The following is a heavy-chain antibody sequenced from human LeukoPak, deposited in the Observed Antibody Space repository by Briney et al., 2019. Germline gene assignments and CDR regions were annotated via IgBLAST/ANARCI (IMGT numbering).Heavy chain of an antibody. D-gene: IGHD1-26*01. CDR3: ARSGSFNWFDP. J-gene: IGHJ5*02. CDR1: GFTFSTYW. V-gene: IGHV3-74*01. CDR2: INSDGSST. Sequence: PGGSLRLPCAASGFTFSTYWMHWVRQAPGKGLVWVSRINSDGSSTSYADSVKGRFTISRDNAKNTLYLQVNSLRAEDTAVYYCARSGSFNWFDPWGQGTLVTVSS.